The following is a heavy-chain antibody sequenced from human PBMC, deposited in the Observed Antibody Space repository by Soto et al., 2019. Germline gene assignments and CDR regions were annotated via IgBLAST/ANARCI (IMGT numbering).Heavy chain of an antibody. Sequence: LRLSCAASGFTFDDYAIHWVRQFPWKGLEWVSGINWNSGSIGYGDSVKGRFAISRDNAKNSLHLQMNSLSAEDTAFYYCVKDESINWYSGHFRHWGQGTLVTVSS. CDR1: GFTFDDYA. CDR3: VKDESINWYSGHFRH. J-gene: IGHJ1*01. CDR2: INWNSGSI. D-gene: IGHD6-13*01. V-gene: IGHV3-9*01.